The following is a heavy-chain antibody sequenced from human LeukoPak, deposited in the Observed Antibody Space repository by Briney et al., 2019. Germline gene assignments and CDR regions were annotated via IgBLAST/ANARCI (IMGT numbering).Heavy chain of an antibody. D-gene: IGHD3-9*01. CDR1: GFTFSSHG. J-gene: IGHJ4*02. V-gene: IGHV3-30*02. Sequence: GGSLRLSCAASGFTFSSHGMHWVRQAPGKGLEWVAFIRNDGSNKYYADSVKGRFTISRGNSKNTLYLQMNSLRTEDAALYYCAKDDILTGYSFDYWGQGTLVTVSS. CDR3: AKDDILTGYSFDY. CDR2: IRNDGSNK.